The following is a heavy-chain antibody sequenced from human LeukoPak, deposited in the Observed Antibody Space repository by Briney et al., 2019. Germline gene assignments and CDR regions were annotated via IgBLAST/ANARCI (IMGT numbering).Heavy chain of an antibody. V-gene: IGHV3-43*01. Sequence: PGGSLRLSCAASGFTFSSYAMHWVRQVPGKGLEWVSLITWDGTITHYADSVKGRFTISRDNSKNSLYLQMNSLRTEDTAIYYCAKNDEQLWLTGYYHYAVDVWGQGTTVTVSS. D-gene: IGHD1-14*01. CDR1: GFTFSSYA. CDR3: AKNDEQLWLTGYYHYAVDV. J-gene: IGHJ6*02. CDR2: ITWDGTIT.